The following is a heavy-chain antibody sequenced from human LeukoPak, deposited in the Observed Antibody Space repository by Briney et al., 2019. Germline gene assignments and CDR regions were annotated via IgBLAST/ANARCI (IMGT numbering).Heavy chain of an antibody. Sequence: GGSLRLSCAASGFTFSSYAMSWVRQAPGKGLEWVSAISGSGGSTYYADSVKGRFTISRDNSKNTLYLQMNSLRAEDTAVYYCAKDLLAYCGGDCYSAEDAFDIWGQGTMVTLSS. J-gene: IGHJ3*02. CDR3: AKDLLAYCGGDCYSAEDAFDI. V-gene: IGHV3-23*01. D-gene: IGHD2-21*02. CDR1: GFTFSSYA. CDR2: ISGSGGST.